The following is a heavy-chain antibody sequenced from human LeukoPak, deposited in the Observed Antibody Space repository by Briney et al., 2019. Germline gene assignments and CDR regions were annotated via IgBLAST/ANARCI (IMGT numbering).Heavy chain of an antibody. J-gene: IGHJ4*02. V-gene: IGHV1-2*06. D-gene: IGHD1-26*01. CDR3: TRESGSYHGNDY. CDR1: GYTFTSYG. CDR2: INPSNGGT. Sequence: ASVKVSCKASGYTFTSYGMHWVRQAPGQGLEWMGRINPSNGGTNYAQKFQGRVTMTGDTSISTAYMELSSLRSDDTAVYYCTRESGSYHGNDYWGQGTLVTVSS.